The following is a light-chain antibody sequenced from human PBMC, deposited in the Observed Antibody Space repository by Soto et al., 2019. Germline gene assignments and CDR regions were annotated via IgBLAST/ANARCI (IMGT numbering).Light chain of an antibody. CDR2: SNN. CDR3: AAWDDSLNSYV. Sequence: QSVLTQPPSASGTPGQRVTISCSGSSSNIGRSTVNWYQQLPGTAPTLLIYSNNQRPSGVPDRFSGSRSGTSASLAVSGLQSEAEADYYCAAWDDSLNSYVFGTGTKVTVL. CDR1: SSNIGRST. J-gene: IGLJ1*01. V-gene: IGLV1-44*01.